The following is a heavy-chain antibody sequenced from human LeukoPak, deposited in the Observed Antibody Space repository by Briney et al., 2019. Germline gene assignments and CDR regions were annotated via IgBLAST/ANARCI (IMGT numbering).Heavy chain of an antibody. CDR1: GGSISSGSYY. CDR3: AATTDPGYYYYMDV. CDR2: IYTSGST. Sequence: PSETLSLTCTVSGGSISSGSYYWSWIRQPAGKGLEWIGRIYTSGSTNYNPSLKSRVTISVDTSKNQFSLKLSSVTAADTAVYYCAATTDPGYYYYMDVWGKGTTVTVSS. D-gene: IGHD4-17*01. V-gene: IGHV4-61*02. J-gene: IGHJ6*03.